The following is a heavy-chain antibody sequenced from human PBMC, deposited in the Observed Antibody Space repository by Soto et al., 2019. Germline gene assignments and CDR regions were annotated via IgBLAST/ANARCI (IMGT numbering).Heavy chain of an antibody. CDR3: ARLVEDPYIVVGEYYFDY. Sequence: QVQLQESGPGLVKPSQTLSLTCTVSGGSISSGGYYWSWIRQHPGKGLEWIGYIYYSGSTYYNPSLKSRVTISVDTSKNQFSLKLSSVNAADTAVYYCARLVEDPYIVVGEYYFDYWGQGTLVTVSS. CDR2: IYYSGST. CDR1: GGSISSGGYY. J-gene: IGHJ4*02. V-gene: IGHV4-31*03. D-gene: IGHD2-21*01.